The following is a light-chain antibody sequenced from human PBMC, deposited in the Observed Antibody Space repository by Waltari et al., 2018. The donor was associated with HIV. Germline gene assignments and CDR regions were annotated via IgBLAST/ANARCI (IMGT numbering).Light chain of an antibody. CDR3: QQYNSHSYT. CDR2: KTS. J-gene: IGKJ2*01. CDR1: QIINNW. V-gene: IGKV1-5*03. Sequence: DVRMTQSPSTLSASVGDRVALTCRASQIINNWLAWYQQKPGRPPKLIIYKTSNLESGVPARFIGSGSGAEFTLTIDGLQPDDFATYFCQQYNSHSYTFGQGTRLDI.